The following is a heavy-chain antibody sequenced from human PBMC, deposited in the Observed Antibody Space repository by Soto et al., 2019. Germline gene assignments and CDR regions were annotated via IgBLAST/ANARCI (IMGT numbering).Heavy chain of an antibody. CDR3: AREETAWPLAYGLDV. V-gene: IGHV3-21*01. CDR1: GFTFSTYS. J-gene: IGHJ6*02. D-gene: IGHD2-21*02. CDR2: IGTRSDI. Sequence: GSLRLSCAASGFTFSTYSMHWVRQAPGKGLEWVSSIGTRSDIYYADSVKGRFTISRDNAKNSLSLQMNSLRAEDTGVYYCAREETAWPLAYGLDVWGQGTTVTVSS.